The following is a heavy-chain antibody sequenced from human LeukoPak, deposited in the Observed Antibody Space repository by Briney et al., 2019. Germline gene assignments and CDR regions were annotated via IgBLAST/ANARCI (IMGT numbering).Heavy chain of an antibody. D-gene: IGHD3-22*01. CDR2: ISTSGST. CDR3: ARGGHYYDSSGSLRI. J-gene: IGHJ4*02. CDR1: GGSISGYY. V-gene: IGHV4-4*07. Sequence: SETLSLTCTVSGGSISGYYWSWIRQPAGMGLEWIGRISTSGSTHYSPSLKSRVTMSVDTSRNQFSLNLSSVTAADTAVYYRARGGHYYDSSGSLRIWGQGTLVTVSS.